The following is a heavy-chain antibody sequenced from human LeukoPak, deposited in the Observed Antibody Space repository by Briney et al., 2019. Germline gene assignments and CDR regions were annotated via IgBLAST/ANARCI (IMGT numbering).Heavy chain of an antibody. CDR2: INTNTGNP. J-gene: IGHJ1*01. D-gene: IGHD3-22*01. CDR3: ARRTYYYDTSEDSEYFQH. V-gene: IGHV7-4-1*02. Sequence: ASVKVSCEASGYTLTTYAINWVRQAPGQGLEWMGWINTNTGNPTYAQGFTGRFVFSLDTSVSTAYLQISSLKAEDTAVYFCARRTYYYDTSEDSEYFQHWGQGTLVTVSS. CDR1: GYTLTTYA.